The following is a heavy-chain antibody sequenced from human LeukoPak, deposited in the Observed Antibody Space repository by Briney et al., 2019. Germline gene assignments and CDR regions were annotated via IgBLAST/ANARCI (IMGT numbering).Heavy chain of an antibody. V-gene: IGHV1-2*02. CDR3: ARASGGSSGYYSTDY. CDR2: INPNSGGT. J-gene: IGHJ4*02. CDR1: GYTFTGYY. D-gene: IGHD3-22*01. Sequence: ASVKVSCKASGYTFTGYYMHWVRQAPGQGLVWMGWINPNSGGTNYAQKFQGRVTMTRDTSISTAYMELSRLRSDDTAVYYCARASGGSSGYYSTDYWGQGTLVIVSS.